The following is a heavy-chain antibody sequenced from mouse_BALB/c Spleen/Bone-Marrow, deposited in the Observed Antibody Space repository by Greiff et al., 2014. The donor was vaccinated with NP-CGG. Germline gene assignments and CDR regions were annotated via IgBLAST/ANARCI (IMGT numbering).Heavy chain of an antibody. CDR1: GFDFSTFW. V-gene: IGHV4-1*02. J-gene: IGHJ3*01. D-gene: IGHD1-2*01. Sequence: VQLKESGGGLVQPGGSLKLSCAASGFDFSTFWMSWVRQAPGKGLEWIGEINPDRRTIYYSPSLKDKFVISRDNAKNTLYLLMSKVRSEDTALYYCARLHYYGYGAYWGQGTLVTVSA. CDR3: ARLHYYGYGAY. CDR2: INPDRRTI.